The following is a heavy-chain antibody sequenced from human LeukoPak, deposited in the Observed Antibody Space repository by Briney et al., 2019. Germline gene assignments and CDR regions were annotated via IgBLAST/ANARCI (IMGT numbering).Heavy chain of an antibody. J-gene: IGHJ4*02. V-gene: IGHV1-2*02. CDR2: INPNSGGT. CDR3: ARGSLVGTSFDYFDY. Sequence: GASVKVSCKASGYTFTSYYLHWVRQAPGQGLEWMGWINPNSGGTNFAQKFQGRVTMTRDTSISTAYMELSRLRSDDTAVYYCARGSLVGTSFDYFDYWGQGTLVTVSS. CDR1: GYTFTSYY. D-gene: IGHD1-26*01.